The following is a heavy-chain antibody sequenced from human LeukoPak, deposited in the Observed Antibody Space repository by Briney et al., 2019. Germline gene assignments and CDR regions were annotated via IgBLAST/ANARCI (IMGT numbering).Heavy chain of an antibody. J-gene: IGHJ4*02. CDR2: ISSSSSYI. D-gene: IGHD3-22*01. V-gene: IGHV3-21*01. Sequence: GGSLRLSCAASGFTFSSYSMNWVRQAPGKGLEWVSSISSSSSYIYYADSVKGRFTISRDNAKNSLYLHMNSLRAEDTAVYYCARDPTQAYDSSGYYFDYWGQGTLVTVSS. CDR1: GFTFSSYS. CDR3: ARDPTQAYDSSGYYFDY.